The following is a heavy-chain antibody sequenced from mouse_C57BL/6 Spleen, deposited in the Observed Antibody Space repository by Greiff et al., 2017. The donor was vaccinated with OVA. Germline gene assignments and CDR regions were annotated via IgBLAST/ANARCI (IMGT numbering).Heavy chain of an antibody. CDR3: ARGGTTGVDTPY. D-gene: IGHD1-1*01. J-gene: IGHJ2*01. CDR2: INPNNGGT. V-gene: IGHV1-26*01. Sequence: EVQLQQSGPELVKPGASVKLSCKASGYTFTDYYMNWVKQSHGKSLEWIGDINPNNGGTSYNQKFKGKATLTVDKSSSTAYMELRSLTSEDSAVYDCARGGTTGVDTPYWGQGTTLTVSS. CDR1: GYTFTDYY.